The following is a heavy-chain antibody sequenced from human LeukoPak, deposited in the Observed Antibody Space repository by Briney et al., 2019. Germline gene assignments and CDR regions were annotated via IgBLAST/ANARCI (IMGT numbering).Heavy chain of an antibody. CDR3: VRGIWMYYDFWSGYHFDY. Sequence: SETLSLTCTVSGDSISSYYWSWIRQPPGKGLEWIGYIYYSGSTNYNPSLKSRVTISVDTSKNQFSLKLSSVTAADTAVYYCVRGIWMYYDFWSGYHFDYWGQGTLVTVSS. CDR1: GDSISSYY. D-gene: IGHD3-3*01. CDR2: IYYSGST. J-gene: IGHJ4*02. V-gene: IGHV4-59*01.